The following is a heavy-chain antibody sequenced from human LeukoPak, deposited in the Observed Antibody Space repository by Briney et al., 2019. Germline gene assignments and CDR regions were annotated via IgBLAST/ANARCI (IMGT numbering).Heavy chain of an antibody. V-gene: IGHV4-39*01. J-gene: IGHJ4*02. CDR1: GGSISSSSYY. Sequence: SETLSLTCTVSGGSISSSSYYWAWIRQPPGQGLEWIGSIHYSGSTYYNPPLQSRVTMSVDTSKSQFSLNLRSVTAADTAVYYCARYVPVKTGTTRASFDYWGQGILVTVSS. D-gene: IGHD1-1*01. CDR2: IHYSGST. CDR3: ARYVPVKTGTTRASFDY.